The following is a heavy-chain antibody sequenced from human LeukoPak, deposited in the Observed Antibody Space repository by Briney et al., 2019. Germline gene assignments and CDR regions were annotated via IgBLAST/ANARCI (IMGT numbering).Heavy chain of an antibody. J-gene: IGHJ4*02. Sequence: SMKVSCKASGGTFSSYAISWVRQAPGQGLEWMGGIIPIFGTANYAQKFQGRVTITADESTSTAYMELSSLRSEDTAVYYCARFIRGTGTGDFDYWGQGTLVTVSS. CDR2: IIPIFGTA. V-gene: IGHV1-69*13. D-gene: IGHD7-27*01. CDR3: ARFIRGTGTGDFDY. CDR1: GGTFSSYA.